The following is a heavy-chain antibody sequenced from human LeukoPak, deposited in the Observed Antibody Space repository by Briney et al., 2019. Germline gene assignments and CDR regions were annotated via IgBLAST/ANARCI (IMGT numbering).Heavy chain of an antibody. CDR2: INPNSGDT. CDR3: AKVGCSGGSCYSS. Sequence: GASVKVSCKASGYTFTGYYMHWVRQAPGQGLEWMGWINPNSGDTNYAQKFQGRVTMTRDTSISTAYMELSSLSSDDTAVYYCAKVGCSGGSCYSSWGQGTLVTVSS. CDR1: GYTFTGYY. D-gene: IGHD2-15*01. J-gene: IGHJ4*02. V-gene: IGHV1-2*02.